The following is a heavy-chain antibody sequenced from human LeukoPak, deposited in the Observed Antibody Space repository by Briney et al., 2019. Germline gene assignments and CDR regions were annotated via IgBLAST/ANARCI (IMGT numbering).Heavy chain of an antibody. D-gene: IGHD3-22*01. V-gene: IGHV3-11*01. J-gene: IGHJ3*02. Sequence: GGSLRLSCAASGFTFSDYYMSWIRQAPGRGLEWVSYISSSGSTIYYADSVKGRFTISRDNAKNPLYLQMNSLRAEDTAAYYCARARNYYDSSGQPWDAFDIWGQGTMVTVSS. CDR1: GFTFSDYY. CDR3: ARARNYYDSSGQPWDAFDI. CDR2: ISSSGSTI.